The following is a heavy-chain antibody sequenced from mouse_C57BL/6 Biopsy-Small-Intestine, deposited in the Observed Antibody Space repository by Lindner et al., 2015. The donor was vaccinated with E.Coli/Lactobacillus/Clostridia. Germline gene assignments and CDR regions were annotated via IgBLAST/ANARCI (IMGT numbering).Heavy chain of an antibody. Sequence: SVKVSCKASGYTFTNYAIHWVRQAPGQRPEWMGWINTGSGNTEYSQNYQGRVTISRDTSANIAYMELSGLRSQDTSVYYCARTGASTLAMSGELIPTPFEFWGQGTLVTVSS. CDR3: ARTGASTLAMSGELIPTPFEF. J-gene: IGHJ4*01. CDR1: GYTFTNYA. CDR2: INTGSGNT. V-gene: IGHV1-84*02. D-gene: IGHD2-12*01.